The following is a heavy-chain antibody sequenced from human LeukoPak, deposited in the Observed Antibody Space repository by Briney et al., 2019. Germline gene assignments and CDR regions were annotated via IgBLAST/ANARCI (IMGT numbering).Heavy chain of an antibody. CDR1: GFTFSSYN. D-gene: IGHD1-7*01. CDR2: ITSSSSYI. CDR3: ARRNYRSFDMDV. Sequence: GGSLRLSCAASGFTFSSYNMNWVRQAPGKGPEWISSITSSSSYIYYADSVKGRFTISRDNAKNSLYLQMDSLRVEHTAVYYCARRNYRSFDMDVWGKGTTVTVSS. J-gene: IGHJ6*03. V-gene: IGHV3-21*06.